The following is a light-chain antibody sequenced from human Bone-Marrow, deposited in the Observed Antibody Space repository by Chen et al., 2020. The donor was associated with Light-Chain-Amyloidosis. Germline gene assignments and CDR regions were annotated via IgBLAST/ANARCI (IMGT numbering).Light chain of an antibody. CDR3: QSADSSGTYEVI. V-gene: IGLV3-25*03. CDR2: RDT. CDR1: DLPTKY. Sequence: SYEPTQPPSVSVSAGQTARITCSGDDLPTKYAYWYQQKPGQAPVPVIHRDTERPSGISERFSGSSSGTTSTLTISGVQAEDEADYHCQSADSSGTYEVIFGGGTKLTVL. J-gene: IGLJ2*01.